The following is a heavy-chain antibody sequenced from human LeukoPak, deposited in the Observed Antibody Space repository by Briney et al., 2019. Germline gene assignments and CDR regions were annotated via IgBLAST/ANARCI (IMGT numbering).Heavy chain of an antibody. D-gene: IGHD3-10*01. V-gene: IGHV4-34*01. CDR2: INHSGST. CDR3: ARGAVRGGTNFDY. Sequence: SETLSLTCAVYGGSFSGYCWSWIRQPPGKGLEWIGEINHSGSTNYNPSLKSRVTISVDTSKNQFSLQLNSVTPEDTAVYYCARGAVRGGTNFDYWGQGTLVTVSS. J-gene: IGHJ4*02. CDR1: GGSFSGYC.